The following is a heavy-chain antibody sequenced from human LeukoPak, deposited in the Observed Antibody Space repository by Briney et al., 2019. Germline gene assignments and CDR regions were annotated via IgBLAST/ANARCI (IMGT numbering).Heavy chain of an antibody. CDR3: AQGETNPFDY. D-gene: IGHD1-14*01. CDR2: IYSGGST. V-gene: IGHV3-23*03. CDR1: GFTFSSYA. Sequence: GGSLRLSCAASGFTFSSYAMSWVRQAPGKGLEWVSVIYSGGSTYYADSVKGRFTISRDNSQNTLYLQMNTLRAEDTAVYYCAQGETNPFDYWGQGTLVTVSS. J-gene: IGHJ4*02.